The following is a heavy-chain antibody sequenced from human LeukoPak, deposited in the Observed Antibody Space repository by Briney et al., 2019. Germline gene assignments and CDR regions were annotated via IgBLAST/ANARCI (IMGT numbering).Heavy chain of an antibody. V-gene: IGHV4-39*01. CDR1: GGSISSSSYY. J-gene: IGHJ4*02. CDR2: IYYSGST. Sequence: SETLSLTCTVSGGSISSSSYYWGWIRQPPGKGLEWIGSIYYSGSTYYNPSLKSRVTISADTSKNQFSLKLSSVTAAVTAVYYCARRLVYFDYWGQGTLVTVSS. D-gene: IGHD2-2*01. CDR3: ARRLVYFDY.